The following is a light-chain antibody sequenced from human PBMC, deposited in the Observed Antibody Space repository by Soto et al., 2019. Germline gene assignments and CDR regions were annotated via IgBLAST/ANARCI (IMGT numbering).Light chain of an antibody. CDR3: HQSYSTPRA. CDR1: QSISNF. J-gene: IGKJ1*01. CDR2: ASS. V-gene: IGKV1-39*01. Sequence: DIQMTQSPSSLSASVGDRVSITCRASQSISNFLNWYQHKPGKAPRLLIYASSILGSGVPSRFSGSGSGTDFTLTISSLQPEDFATYYCHQSYSTPRAFGQGTKVEL.